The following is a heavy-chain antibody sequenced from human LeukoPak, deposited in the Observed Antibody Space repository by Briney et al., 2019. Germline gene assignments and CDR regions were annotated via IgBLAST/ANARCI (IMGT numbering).Heavy chain of an antibody. J-gene: IGHJ4*02. Sequence: SETLSLTCTVSGGSIRSYYWTWIRQSPSRGLEWLGRTYYRSKWYYDYAVSVKSRITIIPDTSRNQFSLQLNSVTPEDTAVYYCARAPSGSYLLDYWGQGTRVTVSS. CDR1: GGSIRSYY. D-gene: IGHD1-26*01. CDR2: TYYRSKWYY. V-gene: IGHV6-1*01. CDR3: ARAPSGSYLLDY.